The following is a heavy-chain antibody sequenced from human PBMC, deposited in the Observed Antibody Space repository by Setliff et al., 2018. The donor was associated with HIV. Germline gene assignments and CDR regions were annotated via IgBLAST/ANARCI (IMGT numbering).Heavy chain of an antibody. V-gene: IGHV1-46*01. CDR2: INPSGGST. J-gene: IGHJ4*02. CDR1: GYTFTSYY. D-gene: IGHD6-6*01. CDR3: VIGSAARPFDY. Sequence: ASVKVSCKASGYTFTSYYMHWVRQAPGQGLEWMGIINPSGGSTSYAQRFQGRVTMTRDTSTDTAHMELRSLRSEDTAVYYCVIGSAARPFDYWGQGTLVTVSS.